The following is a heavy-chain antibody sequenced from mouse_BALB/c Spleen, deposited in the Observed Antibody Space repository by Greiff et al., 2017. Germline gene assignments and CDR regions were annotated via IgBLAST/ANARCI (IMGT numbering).Heavy chain of an antibody. J-gene: IGHJ4*01. CDR1: GFTFSDYG. D-gene: IGHD2-4*01. V-gene: IGHV5-15*02. CDR3: ARLYDYDGAMDY. CDR2: ISNLAYSI. Sequence: DVQLVESGGGLVQPGGSRKLSCAASGFTFSDYGMAWVRQAPGKGPEWVAFISNLAYSIYYADTVTGRFTISRENAKNTLYLEMSSLRSEDTAMYYCARLYDYDGAMDYWGQGTSVTVSS.